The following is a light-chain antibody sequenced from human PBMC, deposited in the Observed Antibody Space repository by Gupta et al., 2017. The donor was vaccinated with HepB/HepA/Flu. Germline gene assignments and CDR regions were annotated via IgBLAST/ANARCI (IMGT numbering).Light chain of an antibody. CDR2: GAY. CDR3: QQRYRRWT. V-gene: IGKV1-39*01. J-gene: IGKJ1*01. CDR1: QTINNF. Sequence: DIQMTQSPSSLSASVGDRVTITCRASQTINNFLHWYQQKPGKAPKLLIYGAYSLQGGVPSRFSGSGSGTDFTLTITSLQPEDVAMYYCQQRYRRWTFGQGTKVEIK.